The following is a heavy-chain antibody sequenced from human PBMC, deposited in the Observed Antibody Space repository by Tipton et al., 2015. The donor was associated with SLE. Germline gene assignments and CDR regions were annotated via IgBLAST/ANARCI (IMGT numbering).Heavy chain of an antibody. CDR3: ARDHYGEVRTWRYYYYYGFDV. CDR2: SDSSGEIT. V-gene: IGHV3-48*01. Sequence: SLRLSCLVSTFSFSNYIMNWVRQAPGKGLQWISYSDSSGEITTYAASVRGRFTVSRDNSNNTLYLQMNSLRAEDTAVYYCARDHYGEVRTWRYYYYYGFDVWGQGTTVTVSS. J-gene: IGHJ6*02. D-gene: IGHD4-17*01. CDR1: TFSFSNYI.